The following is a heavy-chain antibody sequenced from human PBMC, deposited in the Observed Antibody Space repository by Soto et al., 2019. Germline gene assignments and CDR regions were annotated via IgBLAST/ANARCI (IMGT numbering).Heavy chain of an antibody. V-gene: IGHV1-18*01. CDR2: NSAYNGNK. J-gene: IGHJ4*02. Sequence: ASVKGSCKASGYTFTSYGISWVRQAPGQDLERMGWNSAYNGNKNYAQKLQGRVTMTTHTNTSTAYMELRSLRSDDTAVYYCARGEEIEWSSGWYEVFGYWGQGSLVTVSS. D-gene: IGHD6-19*01. CDR1: GYTFTSYG. CDR3: ARGEEIEWSSGWYEVFGY.